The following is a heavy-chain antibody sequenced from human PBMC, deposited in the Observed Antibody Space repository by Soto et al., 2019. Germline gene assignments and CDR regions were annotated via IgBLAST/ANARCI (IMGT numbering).Heavy chain of an antibody. Sequence: QAPLVQSGAEVKKPGASVKVSCKASGYTFTGYDINWVRQATGQGLEWMGWMNPNSGNTGYAQNFQGRVTMTRDNSITTAYMELTSLRDDDSAVYYCARGWFGPDVWGKGTTVTVSS. CDR2: MNPNSGNT. D-gene: IGHD3-10*01. J-gene: IGHJ6*03. V-gene: IGHV1-8*01. CDR3: ARGWFGPDV. CDR1: GYTFTGYD.